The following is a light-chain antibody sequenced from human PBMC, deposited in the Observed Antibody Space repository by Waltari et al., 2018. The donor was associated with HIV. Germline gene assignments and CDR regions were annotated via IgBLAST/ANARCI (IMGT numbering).Light chain of an antibody. J-gene: IGKJ1*01. CDR1: QNITNK. V-gene: IGKV3D-15*01. CDR3: QQYKYWPET. Sequence: EVVLTQAPSTLSVSPGEGASLSCRASQNITNKVGWYQQKAGQAPRLLIYDASRRATAIPDRFSGSGSGTEFNLTISRLVFEDVAVYVCQQYKYWPETFGQGTKVEIK. CDR2: DAS.